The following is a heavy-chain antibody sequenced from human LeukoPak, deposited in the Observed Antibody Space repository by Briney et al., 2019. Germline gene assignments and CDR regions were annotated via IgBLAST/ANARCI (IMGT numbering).Heavy chain of an antibody. CDR3: AGNRYSNPVDY. D-gene: IGHD4-11*01. CDR2: ISSSSYI. J-gene: IGHJ4*02. V-gene: IGHV3-21*01. CDR1: GFTFSSYS. Sequence: GGSLGLSCAASGFTFSSYSMNWVRQAPGKGLEWVSSISSSSYIYYADSVKGRFTISRDNAKNSLYLQMNSLRAEDTAVYYCAGNRYSNPVDYWGQGTLVTVSS.